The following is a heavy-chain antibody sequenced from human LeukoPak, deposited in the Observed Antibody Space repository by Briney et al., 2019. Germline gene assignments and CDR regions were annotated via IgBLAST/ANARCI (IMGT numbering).Heavy chain of an antibody. CDR3: AKDVVPDSGWDLDH. D-gene: IGHD6-19*01. Sequence: GGSLRLSCAASGFTFSTYSMTWVRQAPGKGLEWVSSIYNSGARTFYADSVKGRFTVSRDNSKNTLYLEMNGLRAEDTAIYFCAKDVVPDSGWDLDHWGQGTLVTVSS. J-gene: IGHJ4*02. CDR1: GFTFSTYS. V-gene: IGHV3-23*01. CDR2: IYNSGART.